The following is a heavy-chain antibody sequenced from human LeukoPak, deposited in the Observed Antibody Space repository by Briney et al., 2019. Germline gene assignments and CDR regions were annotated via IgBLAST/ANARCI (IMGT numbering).Heavy chain of an antibody. Sequence: GASVKVSRKASGYTFTGYYIHWVRLAPGQGLAWMGRINSNNGVSNYAQRFQGRVTMTRDTSISTAYMELSGLTSDDTAVYYCARRFCTGGSCYPDYWGQGTLVTVSS. CDR3: ARRFCTGGSCYPDY. D-gene: IGHD2-15*01. J-gene: IGHJ4*02. CDR1: GYTFTGYY. V-gene: IGHV1-2*02. CDR2: INSNNGVS.